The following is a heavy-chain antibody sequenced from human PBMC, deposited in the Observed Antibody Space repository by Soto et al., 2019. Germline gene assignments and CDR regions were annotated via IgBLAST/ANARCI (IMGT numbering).Heavy chain of an antibody. V-gene: IGHV4-59*01. CDR2: IYYSGST. D-gene: IGHD6-19*01. CDR3: AGESSSGWYRVY. CDR1: VGSIISYY. J-gene: IGHJ4*02. Sequence: KTSETLSLSCTFSVGSIISYYWSWIRQPPGKGLEWIGYIYYSGSTNYNPSLKSRVTISVDTSKNQFSLKLSSVTAADTAVYYCAGESSSGWYRVYWGQGTLVTVSS.